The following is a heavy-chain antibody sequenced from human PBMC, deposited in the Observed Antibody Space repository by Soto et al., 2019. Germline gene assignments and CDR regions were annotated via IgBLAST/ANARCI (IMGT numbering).Heavy chain of an antibody. CDR1: GYTLTSYS. Sequence: APVEVSCKASGYTLTSYSMHWVRHDPRQRLRWMGWINAGNGNTKYSQKFQGRVTITRDTSASTAYMELSSLRSEDTAVYYCARARNVLRYFDWPRGWFDPWGQGTLVTVSS. CDR2: INAGNGNT. J-gene: IGHJ5*02. V-gene: IGHV1-3*01. CDR3: ARARNVLRYFDWPRGWFDP. D-gene: IGHD3-9*01.